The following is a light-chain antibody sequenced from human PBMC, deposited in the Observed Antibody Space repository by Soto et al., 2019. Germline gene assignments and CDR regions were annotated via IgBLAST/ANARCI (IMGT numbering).Light chain of an antibody. CDR1: SSDVGGNKY. CDR3: SVFTGTTYV. V-gene: IGLV2-14*01. CDR2: DVS. J-gene: IGLJ1*01. Sequence: QSVLTQPASVSGSPGQSITISCTGSSSDVGGNKYVSWYQQYPGKAPKLMICDVSNRPSGVSNRFSGSKSGNTASLTISGLQAEDEADYYCSVFTGTTYVFGTGTKVTVL.